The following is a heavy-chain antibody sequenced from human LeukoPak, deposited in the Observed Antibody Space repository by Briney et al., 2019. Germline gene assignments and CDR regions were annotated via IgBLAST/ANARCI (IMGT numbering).Heavy chain of an antibody. V-gene: IGHV3-7*01. CDR1: GFTFSSYW. J-gene: IGHJ4*02. CDR2: IKPDGSEK. D-gene: IGHD3-22*01. CDR3: ARGGWLDD. Sequence: GGYLRLSCAASGFTFSSYWMSWVRQAPGKGLAWVANIKPDGSEKYYVDSVKGRFTISRDNDKNSLYLQMNSLRAEDTAVYYCARGGWLDDWGQGTLVTVSS.